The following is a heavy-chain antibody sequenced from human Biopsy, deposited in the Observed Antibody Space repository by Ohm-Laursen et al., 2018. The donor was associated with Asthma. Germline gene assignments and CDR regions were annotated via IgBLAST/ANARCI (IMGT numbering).Heavy chain of an antibody. CDR1: GGTFSNFA. CDR2: IMTVFGTT. Sequence: VTVSCKAPGGTFSNFAISWVRQAPGQGLEWLGGIMTVFGTTNYAPKFQGRVTITADESTSTAYMEVTSLRSEDTAIYYCARCQVGYSSGWSLLLKKIYYSGMDVWGQGTAVTVSS. V-gene: IGHV1-69*01. D-gene: IGHD6-19*01. CDR3: ARCQVGYSSGWSLLLKKIYYSGMDV. J-gene: IGHJ6*02.